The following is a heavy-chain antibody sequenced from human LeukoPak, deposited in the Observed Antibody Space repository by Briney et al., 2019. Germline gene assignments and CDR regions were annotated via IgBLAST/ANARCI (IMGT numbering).Heavy chain of an antibody. V-gene: IGHV3-21*01. D-gene: IGHD3-10*01. CDR1: GFTFSAYW. CDR3: AKDPQINYGSGSYPSWYFDY. CDR2: ISRNSEFI. J-gene: IGHJ4*02. Sequence: GGSLRLSCAVSGFTFSAYWMNWARQAPGKGLEWVSSISRNSEFIYYADSVKGRFTISRDNAKNSLYLQMNSLRAEDTAVYYCAKDPQINYGSGSYPSWYFDYWGQGTLVTVSS.